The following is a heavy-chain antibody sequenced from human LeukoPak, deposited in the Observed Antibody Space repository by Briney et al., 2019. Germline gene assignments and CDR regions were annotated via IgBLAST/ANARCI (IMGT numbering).Heavy chain of an antibody. D-gene: IGHD6-13*01. Sequence: TSETLSLTCTVPGGSISSYYWSWIRQPAGKGLEWIGRIYTSGSTNYNPSLKSRVTMSVDTSKNQFSLKLSSVTAADTAVYYCARQYSSSWYFDYWGQGTLVTVSS. CDR2: IYTSGST. CDR1: GGSISSYY. V-gene: IGHV4-4*07. J-gene: IGHJ4*02. CDR3: ARQYSSSWYFDY.